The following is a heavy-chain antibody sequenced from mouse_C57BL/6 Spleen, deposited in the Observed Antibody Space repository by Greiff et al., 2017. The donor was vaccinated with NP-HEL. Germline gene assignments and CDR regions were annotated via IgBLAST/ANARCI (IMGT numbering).Heavy chain of an antibody. Sequence: EVKLQESGGGLVQPGGSMKLSCVASGFTFSNYWMNWVRQSPEKGLEWVAQIRLKSDNYATHYAESVKGRFTISRDDSKSSVYLQMNNLRAEDTGIYYCNKDYGFAYWGQGTLVTVSA. J-gene: IGHJ3*01. CDR2: IRLKSDNYAT. V-gene: IGHV6-3*01. D-gene: IGHD1-3*01. CDR1: GFTFSNYW. CDR3: NKDYGFAY.